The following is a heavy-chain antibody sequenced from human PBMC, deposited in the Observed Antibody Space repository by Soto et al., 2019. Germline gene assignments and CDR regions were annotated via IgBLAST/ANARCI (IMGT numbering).Heavy chain of an antibody. CDR1: GLTFSGSP. J-gene: IGHJ4*02. D-gene: IGHD3-10*01. CDR3: TRPGLWFGGEDY. V-gene: IGHV3-73*01. CDR2: IREKAASHAT. Sequence: GGSLRLSCVASGLTFSGSPVHWVRQTSGKGLEWVGRIREKAASHATAFAASVKDRFTISRDDSKNTAYLQMNSLKAEDTAVYYCTRPGLWFGGEDYWGPGTLVTVSS.